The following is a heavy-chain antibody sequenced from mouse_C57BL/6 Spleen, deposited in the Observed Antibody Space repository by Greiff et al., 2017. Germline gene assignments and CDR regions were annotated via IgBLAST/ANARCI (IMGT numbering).Heavy chain of an antibody. V-gene: IGHV5-6*02. J-gene: IGHJ1*03. Sequence: DVKLVESGGDLVKPGGSLKLSCAASGFTFSSYGMSWVRQTPDKRLEWVATISSGGSYTYYPDSVKGRFTISRDNAKNTLYLQMSSLKSEDTAMYYCARGVITTVVYWYFDVWGTGTTVTVSS. CDR1: GFTFSSYG. CDR2: ISSGGSYT. D-gene: IGHD1-1*01. CDR3: ARGVITTVVYWYFDV.